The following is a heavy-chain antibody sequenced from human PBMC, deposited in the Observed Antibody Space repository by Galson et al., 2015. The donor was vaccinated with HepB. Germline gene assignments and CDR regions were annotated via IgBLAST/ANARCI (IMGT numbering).Heavy chain of an antibody. J-gene: IGHJ4*02. CDR3: ASSPEGGLKGY. D-gene: IGHD3-16*01. Sequence: SLRLSCAASGFTFSSYAMSWVRQAPGKGLEWVSTISGSDSSTYYADSVKGRFTISRDNAKNSLYLQMNSLRAEDTAVYYCASSPEGGLKGYWGQGTLVTVSS. CDR1: GFTFSSYA. V-gene: IGHV3-23*01. CDR2: ISGSDSST.